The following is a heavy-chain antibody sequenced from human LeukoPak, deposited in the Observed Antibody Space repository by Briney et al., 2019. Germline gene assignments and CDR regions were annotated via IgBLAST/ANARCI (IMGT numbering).Heavy chain of an antibody. CDR2: INHSGST. V-gene: IGHV4-34*01. CDR3: ARGLQPSDY. J-gene: IGHJ4*02. D-gene: IGHD1-1*01. Sequence: SETLSLTPAVYGGSFSGYYWSWIRQPPGKGLEWIGEINHSGSTNYNPSLKSRVTISVDTSKNQFSLKLSSVTAADTAVYYCARGLQPSDYWGQGTLVTVSS. CDR1: GGSFSGYY.